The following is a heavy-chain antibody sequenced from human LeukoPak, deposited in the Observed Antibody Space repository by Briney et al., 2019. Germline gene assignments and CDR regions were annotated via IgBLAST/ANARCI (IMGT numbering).Heavy chain of an antibody. J-gene: IGHJ4*02. CDR2: IIPIFGTA. CDR3: AGEAQIRSSGYSFDY. CDR1: GGTFSSYA. V-gene: IGHV1-69*05. D-gene: IGHD3-22*01. Sequence: SVKVSCKASGGTFSSYAISWVRQAPGQGLEWMGRIIPIFGTANYAQKFQGRVTITTDESTSTAYMELSSLRSEDTAVYYCAGEAQIRSSGYSFDYWGQGTLVTVSS.